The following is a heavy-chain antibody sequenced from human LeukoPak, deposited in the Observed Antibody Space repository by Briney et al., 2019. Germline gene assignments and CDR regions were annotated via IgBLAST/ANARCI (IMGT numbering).Heavy chain of an antibody. CDR1: GFTFSSYG. CDR2: IWYDGSNK. D-gene: IGHD6-13*01. Sequence: QSGGSLRLSCAASGFTFSSYGMHWVRQAPGKGLEWVAVIWYDGSNKYYADSVKGRFTISRDNSKNTLYLQMNSLRAEDTAVYYCARALAAGRGDFDYWGQGTLDTVSS. J-gene: IGHJ4*02. V-gene: IGHV3-33*01. CDR3: ARALAAGRGDFDY.